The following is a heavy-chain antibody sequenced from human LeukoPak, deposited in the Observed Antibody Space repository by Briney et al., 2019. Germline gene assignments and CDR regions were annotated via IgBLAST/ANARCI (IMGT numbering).Heavy chain of an antibody. CDR3: AMPNFGVVIDVDY. CDR1: GFTFSSYG. J-gene: IGHJ4*02. V-gene: IGHV3-30*03. CDR2: ISYDGSNK. D-gene: IGHD3-3*01. Sequence: GGSLRLSCAASGFTFSSYGMHWVRQAPGKGLEWVAVISYDGSNKYYADSVKGRFTISRDNSKNTLYLQMNSLRAEDTAVYYCAMPNFGVVIDVDYWGQGTLVTVSS.